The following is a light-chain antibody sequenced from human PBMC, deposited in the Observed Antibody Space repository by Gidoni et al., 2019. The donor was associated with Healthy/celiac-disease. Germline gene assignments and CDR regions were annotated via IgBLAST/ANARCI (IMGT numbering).Light chain of an antibody. CDR1: QSISSY. Sequence: DIQVTQSPSSLSASVGDRVTITCRASQSISSYLNWYQQKPGKAPKLLIYAASSLQSGVPSRFSGSGSGTDFTLTISSLQPEDFATYYCQQSYSTLGFTFGPGTKVEIK. CDR2: AAS. J-gene: IGKJ3*01. V-gene: IGKV1-39*01. CDR3: QQSYSTLGFT.